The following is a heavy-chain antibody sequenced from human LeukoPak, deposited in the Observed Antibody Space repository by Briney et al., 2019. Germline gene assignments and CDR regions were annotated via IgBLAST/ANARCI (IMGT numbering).Heavy chain of an antibody. V-gene: IGHV3-7*01. CDR1: GFTFSSYW. J-gene: IGHJ4*02. CDR2: IKQDGSEK. CDR3: ARDRSSIVGATYKTYDY. D-gene: IGHD1-26*01. Sequence: GGSLRLSCAASGFTFSSYWMSWVRQAPGKGLEWVANIKQDGSEKYYVDSVKGRFTISRDNAKNSLYLQMNSLRAEDTAVYYCARDRSSIVGATYKTYDYWGQGTLVTVSS.